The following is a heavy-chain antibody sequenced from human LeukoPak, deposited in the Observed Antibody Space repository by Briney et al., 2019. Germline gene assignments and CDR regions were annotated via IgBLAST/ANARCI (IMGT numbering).Heavy chain of an antibody. V-gene: IGHV1-69*04. CDR3: ARRRDYYGSGSPWWFDP. Sequence: GASVKVSCKASGGTFSSYAISWVRQAPGQGLEWMGRIIPILGIANSAQKFQGRVTITADKSTSTAYMELSSLRSEDTAVYYCARRRDYYGSGSPWWFDPWGQGTLVTVSS. CDR2: IIPILGIA. CDR1: GGTFSSYA. J-gene: IGHJ5*02. D-gene: IGHD3-10*01.